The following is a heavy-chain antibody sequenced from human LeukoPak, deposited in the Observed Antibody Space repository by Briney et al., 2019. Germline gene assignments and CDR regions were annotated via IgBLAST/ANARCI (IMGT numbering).Heavy chain of an antibody. D-gene: IGHD2-2*01. Sequence: ASVKVSCKASGYTFTSYYMHWVRQAPGQGLEWMGIINPSGGSTSYAQKFQGRVTMTRDTSTSTVYMELSSLRSEDTAVYYCARAQEIVVVPAALDYWGQGTLVTVSS. V-gene: IGHV1-46*01. CDR3: ARAQEIVVVPAALDY. J-gene: IGHJ4*02. CDR1: GYTFTSYY. CDR2: INPSGGST.